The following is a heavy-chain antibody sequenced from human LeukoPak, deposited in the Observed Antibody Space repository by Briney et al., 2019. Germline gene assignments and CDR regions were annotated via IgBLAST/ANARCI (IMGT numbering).Heavy chain of an antibody. Sequence: PGGSLRLSCAASGFTVSTYWMSWVRQAPGEGLEWVACIHQNGGTEYYVDSVKGRFAISRDNSKNSLHLQMSSLTVEDTAVYYCARDLSSRDAFWGQGTLVIVSS. CDR3: ARDLSSRDAF. J-gene: IGHJ4*02. CDR1: GFTVSTYW. V-gene: IGHV3-7*03. D-gene: IGHD6-13*01. CDR2: IHQNGGTE.